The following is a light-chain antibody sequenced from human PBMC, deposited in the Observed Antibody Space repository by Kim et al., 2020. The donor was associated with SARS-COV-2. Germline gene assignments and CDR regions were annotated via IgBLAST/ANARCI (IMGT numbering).Light chain of an antibody. CDR1: QSVRSN. Sequence: SLSPGERATLSCRASQSVRSNLAWYQQQPGQPPRLLIYGASTRASSIRGRFSGTGSGTEFTLTISSLQSEDFAVYYCQQYDNWPLTFGGGTKV. V-gene: IGKV3-15*01. CDR2: GAS. J-gene: IGKJ4*01. CDR3: QQYDNWPLT.